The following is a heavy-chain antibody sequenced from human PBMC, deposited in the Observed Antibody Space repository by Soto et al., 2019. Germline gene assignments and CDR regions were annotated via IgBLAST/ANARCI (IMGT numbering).Heavy chain of an antibody. Sequence: PGESLKSSCKGSVYSFTSYWISWVRQMPGKGLEWMGRIDPSDSYTNYSPSFQGHVTISADKSISTAYLQWSSLKASDTAMYYCARAYSSGWYYFDYWGQGTLVTVSS. D-gene: IGHD6-19*01. V-gene: IGHV5-10-1*01. J-gene: IGHJ4*02. CDR3: ARAYSSGWYYFDY. CDR2: IDPSDSYT. CDR1: VYSFTSYW.